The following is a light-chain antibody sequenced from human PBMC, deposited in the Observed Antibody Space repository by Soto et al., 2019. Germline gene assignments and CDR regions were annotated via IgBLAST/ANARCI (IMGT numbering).Light chain of an antibody. V-gene: IGKV3-15*01. J-gene: IGKJ5*01. Sequence: EIVMTQAPATLSLSPGARSTLSFMSIQSVSSNLAWYQQKPGQAPRLLIYGASTRATGIPARFSGSGSGTEFTLTISSLQSEDFAVYYCQQYNNWPRGITFGQGTRLEIK. CDR3: QQYNNWPRGIT. CDR2: GAS. CDR1: QSVSSN.